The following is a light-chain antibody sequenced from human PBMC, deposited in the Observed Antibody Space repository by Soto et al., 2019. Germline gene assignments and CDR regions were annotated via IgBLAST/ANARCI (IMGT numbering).Light chain of an antibody. CDR2: DVG. CDR3: CSYAGNKTVV. J-gene: IGLJ3*02. Sequence: QSVLTQPRSVSGSPGQSVTISCTGTSSDVGAYIYVSWYQQYPAKAPKVMIYDVGRRPSGVPDRFSGSKSGNTASLTISGLQAEDVAVYFCCSYAGNKTVVFGGGTKLTVL. V-gene: IGLV2-11*01. CDR1: SSDVGAYIY.